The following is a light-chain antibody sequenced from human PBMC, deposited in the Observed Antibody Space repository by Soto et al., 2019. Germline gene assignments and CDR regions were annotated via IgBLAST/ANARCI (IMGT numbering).Light chain of an antibody. CDR1: SSNIGAGYD. J-gene: IGLJ1*01. Sequence: QSVLTQPPSVSGAPGQRVTISCTGSSSNIGAGYDVHWYQQLPGTAPKLLIYGNSNRPSGVPDRFSGSRSGTSASLAISGLQSEDEADYYCAAWDDSLNGFVFGTRTKLTVL. CDR3: AAWDDSLNGFV. V-gene: IGLV1-40*01. CDR2: GNS.